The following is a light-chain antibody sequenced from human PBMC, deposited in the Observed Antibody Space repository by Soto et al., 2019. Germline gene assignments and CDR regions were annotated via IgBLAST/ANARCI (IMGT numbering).Light chain of an antibody. V-gene: IGKV3-11*01. J-gene: IGKJ4*01. CDR3: QQRSNWPSLT. Sequence: EIVLTQSPATLSLSPGERATLSCRASQSVSSYLVWYPQKPGQAPRLLIYDASNRATGIPARFSGSGSGTDFTLTISSLEPEDFAVYYCQQRSNWPSLTFGGETKVEIK. CDR1: QSVSSY. CDR2: DAS.